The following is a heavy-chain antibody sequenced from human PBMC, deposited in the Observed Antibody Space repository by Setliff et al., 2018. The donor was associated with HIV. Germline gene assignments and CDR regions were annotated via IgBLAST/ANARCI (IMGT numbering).Heavy chain of an antibody. V-gene: IGHV4-34*01. CDR1: GGSLSGYY. CDR3: ARDGFWSGYIDY. Sequence: SETLSLTCAVYGGSLSGYYWSWIRQAPGKGLEWIGSTHHSGSTYYNPSLNSRVTISVDTSKNHFSLKLSSVTAADTAAYYCARDGFWSGYIDYWGQGTLVTVSS. J-gene: IGHJ4*02. D-gene: IGHD3-3*01. CDR2: THHSGST.